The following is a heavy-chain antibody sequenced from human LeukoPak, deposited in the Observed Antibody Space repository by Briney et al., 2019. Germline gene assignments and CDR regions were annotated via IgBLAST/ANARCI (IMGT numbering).Heavy chain of an antibody. Sequence: SETLSLTCAVYGGSFSGYYWSWIRQPPGKGLEWIGEINHSGSTNYNPSLKSRVTISVDTSKNQFSLKLSSVTAADTAVYYCARGKAHDYGDPTESYWGQGTLVTVSS. CDR3: ARGKAHDYGDPTESY. CDR1: GGSFSGYY. J-gene: IGHJ4*02. CDR2: INHSGST. D-gene: IGHD4-17*01. V-gene: IGHV4-34*01.